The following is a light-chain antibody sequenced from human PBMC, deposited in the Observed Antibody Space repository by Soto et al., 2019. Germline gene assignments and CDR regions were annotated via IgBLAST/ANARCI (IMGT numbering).Light chain of an antibody. CDR2: GSS. V-gene: IGKV3-15*01. CDR3: QQYNNWHPIT. Sequence: EIVMTQSPATLSVSLGEIATLSCRASQSVSSNLAWYQQKPGQAPRLLIYGSSTRATGIPARFSGSGSGTEFTLTISSLQYEDFAVYYCQQYNNWHPITFGQGTRLETK. CDR1: QSVSSN. J-gene: IGKJ5*01.